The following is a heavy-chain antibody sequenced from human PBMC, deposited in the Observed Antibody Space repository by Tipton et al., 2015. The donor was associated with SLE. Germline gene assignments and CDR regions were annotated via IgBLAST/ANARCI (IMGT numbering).Heavy chain of an antibody. D-gene: IGHD3-3*01. V-gene: IGHV1-46*01. J-gene: IGHJ6*03. CDR1: GYTFTSYY. CDR3: ARGGRLGVRCLEWSPHYYYMDV. CDR2: INPSGGST. Sequence: QLVQSGAEVKKPGASVKVSCKASGYTFTSYYMHWVRQAPGQGLEWMGIINPSGGSTSYTQKFQGRVTMTRDTSTSTVYMELSSLRSEDTAVYYCARGGRLGVRCLEWSPHYYYMDVWGKGTTVTVSS.